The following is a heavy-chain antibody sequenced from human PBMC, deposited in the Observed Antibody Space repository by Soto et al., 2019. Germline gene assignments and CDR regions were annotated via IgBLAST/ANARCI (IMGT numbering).Heavy chain of an antibody. D-gene: IGHD3-3*01. CDR2: INSDGSST. CDR1: GFTFSSYW. V-gene: IGHV3-74*01. CDR3: ARGTSEGYYDFWSGSICSYYYYGMDV. J-gene: IGHJ6*02. Sequence: GGSLRLSCAASGFTFSSYWMHWVRQAPGKGLVWVSRINSDGSSTSYADSVKGRFTISRDNAKNTLYLQMNSLRAEDTAVYYCARGTSEGYYDFWSGSICSYYYYGMDVWGQGTTVTVSS.